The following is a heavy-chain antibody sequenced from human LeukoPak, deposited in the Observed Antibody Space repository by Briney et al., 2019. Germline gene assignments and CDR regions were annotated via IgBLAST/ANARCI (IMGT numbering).Heavy chain of an antibody. CDR1: GGSISSYY. CDR2: IYTSGST. D-gene: IGHD6-6*01. J-gene: IGHJ6*04. V-gene: IGHV4-4*09. CDR3: ARWRSQYSSSSFLVQGEEMDV. Sequence: PSKTLSLTCTVSGGSISSYYWSWIRQPPGKGLEWIGYIYTSGSTNYNPSLKSRVTISVDTSKNQFSLKLSSVTAADTAVYYCARWRSQYSSSSFLVQGEEMDVWGKGTTVTVSS.